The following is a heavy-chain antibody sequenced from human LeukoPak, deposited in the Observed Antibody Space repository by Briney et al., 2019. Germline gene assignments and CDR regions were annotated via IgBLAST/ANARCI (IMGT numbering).Heavy chain of an antibody. J-gene: IGHJ3*02. CDR1: GASISSYY. Sequence: SETLSLTCTVSGASISSYYWSWIRQPPGKGLEWIGYIYYSGSTNYNPSLKSRVTISVDTSKNQFSLKLSSVTAADTAVYYCARREAAAGPDAFDIWGQGTMVTVSS. D-gene: IGHD6-13*01. V-gene: IGHV4-59*01. CDR3: ARREAAAGPDAFDI. CDR2: IYYSGST.